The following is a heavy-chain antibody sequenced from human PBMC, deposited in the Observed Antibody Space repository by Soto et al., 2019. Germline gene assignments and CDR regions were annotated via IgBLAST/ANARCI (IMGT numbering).Heavy chain of an antibody. Sequence: ASVKVSCKASGYTFTSYAMQWVRQAPGQRLEWMGWINAGNGNTKYSQKFQGRVTITRDTSASTAYMELSSLRSEDTAVYYCARDVIDFWSGFLDVWGKGTTVTVSP. CDR1: GYTFTSYA. D-gene: IGHD3-3*01. CDR3: ARDVIDFWSGFLDV. V-gene: IGHV1-3*01. J-gene: IGHJ6*04. CDR2: INAGNGNT.